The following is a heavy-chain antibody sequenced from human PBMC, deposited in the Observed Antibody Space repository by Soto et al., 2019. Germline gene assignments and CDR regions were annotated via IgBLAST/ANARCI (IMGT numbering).Heavy chain of an antibody. CDR2: INSGGTYR. V-gene: IGHV3-21*06. CDR1: GFMFSSYR. CDR3: ARDLTTYGSPHFDY. Sequence: PGGSLRLSCAASGFMFSSYRMNWVRQAPGKGLEWVSSINSGGTYRYYADSVQGRFTISRNNARNSFYLQMNSLGDEDTAVYYCARDLTTYGSPHFDYWGQGTLVTVSS. D-gene: IGHD3-10*01. J-gene: IGHJ4*02.